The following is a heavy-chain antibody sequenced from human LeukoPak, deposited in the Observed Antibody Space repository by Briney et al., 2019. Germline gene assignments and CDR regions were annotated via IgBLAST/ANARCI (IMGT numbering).Heavy chain of an antibody. CDR1: GGSFSGYY. J-gene: IGHJ5*02. Sequence: SETLSLTCAVYGGSFSGYYWSWIRQPPGKGLEWIGEINHSGSTNYNPSLKSRVTISVDTSKNQFSLKLSSVTAADTAVYYCARGSSNIAGRNNWFDPWGQGTLVTVSS. D-gene: IGHD6-6*01. CDR2: INHSGST. CDR3: ARGSSNIAGRNNWFDP. V-gene: IGHV4-34*01.